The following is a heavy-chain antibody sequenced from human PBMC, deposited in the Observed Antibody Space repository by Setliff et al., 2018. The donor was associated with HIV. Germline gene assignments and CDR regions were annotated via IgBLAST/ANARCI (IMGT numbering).Heavy chain of an antibody. Sequence: GGSLRLSCAASGFTFRNYNFNWVRQAPGRGLEWVSSISIGSGGAIDYADSVQGRVTIARDNSKNSLYLQMNSLRVEDTAVYYCARDYLYYNLYNGSPVYGMDVWGQGTTVTVSS. V-gene: IGHV3-21*01. CDR2: ISIGSGGAI. CDR1: GFTFRNYN. J-gene: IGHJ6*02. D-gene: IGHD3-3*01. CDR3: ARDYLYYNLYNGSPVYGMDV.